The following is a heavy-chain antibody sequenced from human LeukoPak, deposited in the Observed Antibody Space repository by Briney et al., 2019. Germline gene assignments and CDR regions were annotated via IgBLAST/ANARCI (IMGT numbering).Heavy chain of an antibody. CDR1: GFTFSSYS. V-gene: IGHV3-7*01. CDR3: ARGVNRAYDI. Sequence: GGSLRLSCAASGFTFSSYSMNWVRQAPGKGLERVALTNEDESAKYYVDSVKGRFTISRDNAKNSLFLQMNSLRDEDTAMYYCARGVNRAYDIWGHGTMVTVSS. J-gene: IGHJ3*02. D-gene: IGHD2-8*01. CDR2: TNEDESAK.